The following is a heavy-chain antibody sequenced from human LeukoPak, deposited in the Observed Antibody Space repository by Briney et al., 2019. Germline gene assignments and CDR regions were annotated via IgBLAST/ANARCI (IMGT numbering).Heavy chain of an antibody. J-gene: IGHJ4*02. CDR2: IYYSGSA. CDR3: ATIYYYDSSGYYWTFDY. CDR1: GGSISSSSYY. D-gene: IGHD3-22*01. V-gene: IGHV4-39*01. Sequence: SETLSLTCTVSGGSISSSSYYGGWIRQPPGKGLEWIGSIYYSGSAYYNPSLKSRVTISVDTSKNQFSLKLSSVTAADTAVYYCATIYYYDSSGYYWTFDYWGQGTLVTVSS.